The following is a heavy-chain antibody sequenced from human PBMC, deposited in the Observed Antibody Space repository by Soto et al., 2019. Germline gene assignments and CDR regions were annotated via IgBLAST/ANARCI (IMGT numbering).Heavy chain of an antibody. V-gene: IGHV4-30-2*01. CDR3: ASQKLDVPAFFDY. Sequence: TLSLTCAVSGGSISSGGYSWNWIRQPPGKGLEWIGYIYHSGSTYYNPSLKSRVTISVDRSKNQFSLKLTSVTAADTAVYYCASQKLDVPAFFDYWGQGALVTVSS. CDR2: IYHSGST. CDR1: GGSISSGGYS. J-gene: IGHJ4*02. D-gene: IGHD4-4*01.